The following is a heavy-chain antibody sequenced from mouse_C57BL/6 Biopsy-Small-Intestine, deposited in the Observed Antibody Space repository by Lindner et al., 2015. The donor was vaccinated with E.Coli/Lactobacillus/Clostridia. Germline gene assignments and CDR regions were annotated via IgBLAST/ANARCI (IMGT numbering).Heavy chain of an antibody. CDR3: ARREPYGSSLEGFAY. CDR1: GYAFSNSW. J-gene: IGHJ3*01. Sequence: VQLQESGPELVKPGASVKISRKASGYAFSNSWMNWVKQRPGKGLEWIGRIYPGDGDTNYNGRFKGKATLTADKSSSTAYMQLSSLTSEDSAVYFCARREPYGSSLEGFAYWGQGTLVTVSA. CDR2: IYPGDGDT. V-gene: IGHV1-82*01. D-gene: IGHD1-1*01.